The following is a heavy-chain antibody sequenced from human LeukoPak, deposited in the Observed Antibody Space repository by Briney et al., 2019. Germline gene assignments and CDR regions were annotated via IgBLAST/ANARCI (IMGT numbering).Heavy chain of an antibody. D-gene: IGHD3-22*01. CDR2: INSDGSST. J-gene: IGHJ4*02. CDR3: ARGDYYDSSGYYSGLDY. CDR1: GFTFSSYW. V-gene: IGHV3-74*01. Sequence: GGSLRLSCAASGFTFSSYWMHWVRQAPGKGLVWVSRINSDGSSTSYADSVKGRFTISRDNAKNTLYLQMNSLRAEDTAVYYCARGDYYDSSGYYSGLDYWGQGTPVTVSS.